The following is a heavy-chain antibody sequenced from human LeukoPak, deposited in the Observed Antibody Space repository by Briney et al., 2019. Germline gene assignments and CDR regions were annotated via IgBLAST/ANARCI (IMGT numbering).Heavy chain of an antibody. Sequence: GGSLRLSCAASGFTFSSYAMSWVRQAPGKGLEWVSAISGSGGSTYYADSVKGRFTISRDNSKNTLYLQMNSLRAEDTAVYYCAKDRGPVNYYYYYMGVWGKGTTVTVSS. V-gene: IGHV3-23*01. CDR1: GFTFSSYA. J-gene: IGHJ6*03. D-gene: IGHD4-11*01. CDR2: ISGSGGST. CDR3: AKDRGPVNYYYYYMGV.